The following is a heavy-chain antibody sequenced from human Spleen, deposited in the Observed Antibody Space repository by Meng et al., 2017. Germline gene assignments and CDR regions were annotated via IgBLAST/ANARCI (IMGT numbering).Heavy chain of an antibody. Sequence: SLKISCAASGFTFDDYAMHWVRQAPGKGLEWVSGISWNSGSIGYADSVKGRFTISRDNAKNSLYLQMNSLRAEDMALYYCTTDLPFTEGGVITTWGQGTLVTVSS. V-gene: IGHV3-9*03. CDR1: GFTFDDYA. J-gene: IGHJ5*02. CDR2: ISWNSGSI. D-gene: IGHD3-16*02. CDR3: TTDLPFTEGGVITT.